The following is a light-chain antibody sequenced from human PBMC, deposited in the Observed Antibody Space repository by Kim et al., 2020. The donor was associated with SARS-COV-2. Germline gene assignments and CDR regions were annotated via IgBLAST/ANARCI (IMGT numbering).Light chain of an antibody. J-gene: IGLJ1*01. CDR2: QDS. V-gene: IGLV3-1*01. CDR3: QAWDSSTLYV. CDR1: KLGDKY. Sequence: SHELTQPPSVSVSPGQTASITCSVDKLGDKYACWYQQKPGQSPVLVIYQDSKRPSGIPERFSGSNSGNTATLTISGTQAMDEADYYCQAWDSSTLYVFGT.